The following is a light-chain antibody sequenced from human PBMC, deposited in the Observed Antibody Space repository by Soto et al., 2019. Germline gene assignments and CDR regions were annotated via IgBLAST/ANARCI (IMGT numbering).Light chain of an antibody. Sequence: QSALTQPRSVSGAPGQSVTISCTGARSDVGGYRFVSWYQQHPDKAPKLMIYDVDKRPSGVPDRFSGSKSGNTASLTISGLQAEDEGDYFCCSVAGGFTWVFGGGTKVTVL. J-gene: IGLJ3*02. CDR3: CSVAGGFTWV. V-gene: IGLV2-11*01. CDR1: RSDVGGYRF. CDR2: DVD.